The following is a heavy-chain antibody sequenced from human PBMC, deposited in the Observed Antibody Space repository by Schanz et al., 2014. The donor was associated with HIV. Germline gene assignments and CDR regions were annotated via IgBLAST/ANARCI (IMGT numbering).Heavy chain of an antibody. CDR3: TSGWSGANAFDY. CDR2: MNPKSGNT. V-gene: IGHV1-8*01. Sequence: QVQLVQSGAEVKKPGASVMVSCKASGYTFTSYDINWVRQVPGQGLEWMGWMNPKSGNTGYAHKFQGRVTMTRNTSINTAYMELTSLRSEDTAVYYCTSGWSGANAFDYWGQGTLVIVSS. CDR1: GYTFTSYD. J-gene: IGHJ4*02. D-gene: IGHD1-26*01.